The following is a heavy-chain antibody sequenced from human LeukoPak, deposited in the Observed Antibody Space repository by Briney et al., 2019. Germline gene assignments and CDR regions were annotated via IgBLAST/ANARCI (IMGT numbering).Heavy chain of an antibody. CDR1: GFTFSSYA. Sequence: GGSLRLSCSASGFTFSSYAMHWVRRAPGKGLEYVSVISNNGGSTYYADSVKGRFTISRDNSKNTLYLQMSSLRDEDTAVYYCVKDTYGMDVWGQGTTVTVSS. CDR3: VKDTYGMDV. CDR2: ISNNGGST. V-gene: IGHV3-64D*06. J-gene: IGHJ6*02.